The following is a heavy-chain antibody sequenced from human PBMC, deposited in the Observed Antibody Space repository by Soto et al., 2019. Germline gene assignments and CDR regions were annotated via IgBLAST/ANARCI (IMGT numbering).Heavy chain of an antibody. CDR1: GGTFSSYA. CDR3: ARSQGSSTSLELYYYYYYGMDV. Sequence: QVQLVQSGAEVKKPGSSVKVSCKASGGTFSSYAISWVRHAPGQGLEWMGGIIPISDTTNYAQKFQGRVTITADESTSTAYMELSSLRSEDTAVYYCARSQGSSTSLELYYYYYYGMDVWGQGTTVTVSS. V-gene: IGHV1-69*01. J-gene: IGHJ6*02. CDR2: IIPISDTT. D-gene: IGHD2-2*01.